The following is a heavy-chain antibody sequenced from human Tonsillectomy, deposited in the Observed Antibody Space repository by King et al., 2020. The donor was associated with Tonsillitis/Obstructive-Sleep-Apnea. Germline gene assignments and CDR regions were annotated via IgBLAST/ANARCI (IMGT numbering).Heavy chain of an antibody. Sequence: LQLVQSGAEVKKPGASVKVSCKASGYTFINYGISWVRQAPGQGLEWMGWISVYNGKTNYAQKLQGRVTMTTDISTSTAYMELRSLRSDDTAVYYCARDHSYYDSTGYPDYWGQGTLVTVSS. CDR2: ISVYNGKT. D-gene: IGHD3-22*01. CDR3: ARDHSYYDSTGYPDY. CDR1: GYTFINYG. V-gene: IGHV1-18*01. J-gene: IGHJ4*02.